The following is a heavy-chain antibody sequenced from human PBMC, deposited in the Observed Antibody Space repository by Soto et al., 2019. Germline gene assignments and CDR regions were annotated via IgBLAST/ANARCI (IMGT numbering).Heavy chain of an antibody. V-gene: IGHV1-18*01. CDR2: TRPNNGNT. CDR3: VRDLDGSGSYYTDY. CDR1: GYTFSIYG. D-gene: IGHD3-10*01. Sequence: QVQLVQSGAEVKKPGASVKVSCKASGYTFSIYGINWVRQAPGQGLEWMGWTRPNNGNTKYAQNLQGRVTMTTDTSTSTAYMERRSLRPDDTAVYYCVRDLDGSGSYYTDYWGQGTLVTVSS. J-gene: IGHJ4*02.